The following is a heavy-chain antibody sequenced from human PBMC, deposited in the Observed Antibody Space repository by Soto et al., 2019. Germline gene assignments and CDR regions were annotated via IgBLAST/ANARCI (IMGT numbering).Heavy chain of an antibody. D-gene: IGHD1-26*01. CDR3: VRDVGFDFDY. CDR2: TYYRSKWYN. V-gene: IGHV6-1*01. Sequence: SQTLSLTCAISGDSVSSNSAAWNWIRQSPSRGLEWLGRTYYRSKWYNDYAVSVKGRITINPDTSKNQFSLHLNSVTPEDTALYYCVRDVGFDFDYWGQGTLVTVSS. CDR1: GDSVSSNSAA. J-gene: IGHJ4*02.